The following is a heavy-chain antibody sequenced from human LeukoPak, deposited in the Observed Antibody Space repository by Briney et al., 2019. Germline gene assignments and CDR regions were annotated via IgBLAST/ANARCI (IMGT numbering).Heavy chain of an antibody. D-gene: IGHD5-12*01. V-gene: IGHV3-53*01. CDR2: IYSGGST. J-gene: IGHJ4*02. CDR3: AKCGNSGCHLIDY. Sequence: GGSLRLSCAASGFTVSSNYMSWVRQAPGKGLEWVSVIYSGGSTYYADSVKGRFTISRDNSKSTLYLQIDSLRAEDTAVYYCAKCGNSGCHLIDYWGQGTLVTVSS. CDR1: GFTVSSNY.